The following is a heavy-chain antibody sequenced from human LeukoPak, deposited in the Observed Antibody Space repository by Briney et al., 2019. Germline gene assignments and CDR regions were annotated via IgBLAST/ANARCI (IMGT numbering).Heavy chain of an antibody. Sequence: GGSLRLSCVGSGFSFRSYWLSWVRQAPGKGLEWVASMDGDGTVQYYVDSVKDRFTISRDNAKSSPYLQMNSLRAEDTAVYFCGRDFPPHASDIWGQGTMVTVSS. CDR2: MDGDGTVQ. J-gene: IGHJ3*02. V-gene: IGHV3-7*01. CDR1: GFSFRSYW. CDR3: GRDFPPHASDI.